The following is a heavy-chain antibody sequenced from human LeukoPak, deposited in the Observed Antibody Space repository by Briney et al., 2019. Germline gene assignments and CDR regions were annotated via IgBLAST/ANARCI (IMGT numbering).Heavy chain of an antibody. CDR2: VNPNSGGT. J-gene: IGHJ4*02. V-gene: IGHV1-2*02. CDR1: GYTFIDYY. CDR3: ARGSGGGSTNCQRCRLFDY. Sequence: ASVKVSCKASGYTFIDYYMHWVRQAPGQGLEWMGWVNPNSGGTNYSQKFQGRVTMTKNTSITTAYMELTSLRSDDTAVYYCARGSGGGSTNCQRCRLFDYWGQGTLVTVSS. D-gene: IGHD2-15*01.